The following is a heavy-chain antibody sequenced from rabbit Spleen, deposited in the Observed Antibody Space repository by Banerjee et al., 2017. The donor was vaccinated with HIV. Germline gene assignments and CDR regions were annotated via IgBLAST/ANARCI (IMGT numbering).Heavy chain of an antibody. D-gene: IGHD1-1*01. V-gene: IGHV1S40*01. CDR2: IDVGTGGKS. Sequence: QSLEESGGDLVKPGASLTLTCTASGFSFSNNHVICWVRQAPGKGLEWIACIDVGTGGKSWYANWARGRFTISKTSSTTVTLQMTSLTAADTATYFCARDLTGVIGWNFKLWGQGTLVTVS. CDR3: ARDLTGVIGWNFKL. J-gene: IGHJ4*01. CDR1: GFSFSNNHV.